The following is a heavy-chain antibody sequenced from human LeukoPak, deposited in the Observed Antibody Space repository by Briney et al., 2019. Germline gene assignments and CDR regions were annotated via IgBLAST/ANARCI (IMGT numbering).Heavy chain of an antibody. CDR2: IRADGSYK. CDR3: ARDNSGHWADY. J-gene: IGHJ4*02. D-gene: IGHD3-22*01. CDR1: GFTFSSYG. V-gene: IGHV3-30*02. Sequence: PGGSLRLSCAASGFTFSSYGMHWVRQAPGKGLEWVAFIRADGSYKDYADSVKGRFTISRDNSKNTLYLQMTSLRAEDTAVYYCARDNSGHWADYWGQGTLVTVSS.